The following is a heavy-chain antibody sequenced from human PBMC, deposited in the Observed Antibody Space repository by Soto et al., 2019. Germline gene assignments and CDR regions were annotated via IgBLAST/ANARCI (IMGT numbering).Heavy chain of an antibody. J-gene: IGHJ5*02. CDR1: GGSISSGGYY. CDR2: IYYSGST. CDR3: ARGFLSRPNWFDP. V-gene: IGHV4-31*03. Sequence: SETLSLTCTVSGGSISSGGYYWSWIRQHPGKGLEWIGYIYYSGSTYYNPSLKSRVTISVDTSKNQFSLKLSSVTAADTAVYYCARGFLSRPNWFDPRGHGTLVTVSS.